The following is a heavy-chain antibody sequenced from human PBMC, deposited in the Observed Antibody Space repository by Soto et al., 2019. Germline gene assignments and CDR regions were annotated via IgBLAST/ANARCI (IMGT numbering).Heavy chain of an antibody. D-gene: IGHD3-16*01. J-gene: IGHJ4*02. CDR3: ARTFVTSPPQSYFDY. V-gene: IGHV1-18*01. Sequence: ASVKVSCKASGYTFTSFDINWVRQASGQGLEWMGWMNPNSGNTIYAQKLQGRVTMTTDTSTSTAYMELRSLRSDDTAVYYCARTFVTSPPQSYFDYWGQGTLVTVSS. CDR1: GYTFTSFD. CDR2: MNPNSGNT.